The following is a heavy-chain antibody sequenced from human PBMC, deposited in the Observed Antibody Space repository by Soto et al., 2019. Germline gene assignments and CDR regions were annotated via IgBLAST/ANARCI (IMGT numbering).Heavy chain of an antibody. CDR2: IFHSGST. Sequence: QVQLQESGPGLVKPSGTLSLTCAVSGGSIRSNNWWSWVRQPPGKGLEWIGEIFHSGSTHYNPSLKTRVTISVDKSKIQFSLKLSSVTAADTAVYYCARVYSGSYSDYWGQGTLVTVSS. CDR3: ARVYSGSYSDY. D-gene: IGHD1-26*01. J-gene: IGHJ4*02. CDR1: GGSIRSNNW. V-gene: IGHV4-4*02.